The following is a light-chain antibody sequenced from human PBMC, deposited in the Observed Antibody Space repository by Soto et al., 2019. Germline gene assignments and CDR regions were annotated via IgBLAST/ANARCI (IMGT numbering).Light chain of an antibody. J-gene: IGLJ1*01. CDR3: QSYDSSLNGYYV. CDR2: GNS. V-gene: IGLV1-40*01. CDR1: SSNIGAGYE. Sequence: QSVLTQPPSVSGAPGQRVTISCTGSSSNIGAGYEVHWYQQLPGTAPKLLIFGNSNRPSGVPDRFSGSKSGTSASLDITGLRAEDEADYYCQSYDSSLNGYYVFGTGTKLTVL.